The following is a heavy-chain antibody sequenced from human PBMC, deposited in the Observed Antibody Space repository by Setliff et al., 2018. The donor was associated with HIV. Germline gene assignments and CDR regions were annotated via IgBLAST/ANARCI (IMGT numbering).Heavy chain of an antibody. CDR1: GGTFSSYT. J-gene: IGHJ6*02. D-gene: IGHD5-18*01. Sequence: GASVKVSCKASGGTFSSYTISWVRQAAGQGLEWMGWMSPKNNGSGFAQKFQARLTMTWNTSTNTAYMELRSLTSDDTAVYYCARGRYNSRIDVWGQGTTVTSP. CDR2: MSPKNNGS. CDR3: ARGRYNSRIDV. V-gene: IGHV1-8*02.